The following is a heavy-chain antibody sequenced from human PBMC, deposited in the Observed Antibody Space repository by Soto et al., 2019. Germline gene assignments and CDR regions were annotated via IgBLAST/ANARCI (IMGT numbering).Heavy chain of an antibody. J-gene: IGHJ3*02. CDR2: IYPGDSDT. Sequence: PGESLKISCKGSGYSFTSYWIGWVRQMPGKGLEWMGIIYPGDSDTRYSPSFQGQVTISADKSISTAYLQWSSLKASDTAMYYCARRITMVRGATNDAFDIWGQGTMVTVSS. CDR1: GYSFTSYW. D-gene: IGHD3-10*01. CDR3: ARRITMVRGATNDAFDI. V-gene: IGHV5-51*01.